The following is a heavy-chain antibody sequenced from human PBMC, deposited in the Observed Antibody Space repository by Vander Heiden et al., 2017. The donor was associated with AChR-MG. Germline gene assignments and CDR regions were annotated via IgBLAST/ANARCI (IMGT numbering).Heavy chain of an antibody. V-gene: IGHV3-11*01. Sequence: LEAVSYISSSGSTIYYADAGKGRFTISRDNAKNSVYLQMNSRRAADTVVYYCASSTYSRGPNWFDPWGQGTLVTVSS. D-gene: IGHD2-21*01. J-gene: IGHJ5*02. CDR3: ASSTYSRGPNWFDP. CDR2: ISSSGSTI.